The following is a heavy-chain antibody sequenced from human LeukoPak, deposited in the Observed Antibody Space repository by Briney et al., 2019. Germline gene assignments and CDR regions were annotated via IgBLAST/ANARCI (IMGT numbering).Heavy chain of an antibody. Sequence: SETLSLTCTVSDGSISSYYWSWIRQPPGKGLEWIGYIYYSGSTNYNPSLKSRVTISVDTSKNQFSLKLSSVTAADTAVYYCARDGPEGYYYYGMDVWGQGTTVTVSS. V-gene: IGHV4-59*01. D-gene: IGHD7-27*01. J-gene: IGHJ6*02. CDR3: ARDGPEGYYYYGMDV. CDR2: IYYSGST. CDR1: DGSISSYY.